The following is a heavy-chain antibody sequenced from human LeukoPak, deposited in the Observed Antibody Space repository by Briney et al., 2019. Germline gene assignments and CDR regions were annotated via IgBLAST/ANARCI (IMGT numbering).Heavy chain of an antibody. J-gene: IGHJ4*02. Sequence: GGSLRLSCAASGFTFSDYYMTWIRQTPGKGLEWVSDINSRGSAMYYADSVKGRFTISRDNDKKSLFLQMNSLRAEDTAVYYCARDLSAAMVTYWGQGTLVTVSS. CDR2: INSRGSAM. CDR1: GFTFSDYY. V-gene: IGHV3-11*01. CDR3: ARDLSAAMVTY. D-gene: IGHD5-18*01.